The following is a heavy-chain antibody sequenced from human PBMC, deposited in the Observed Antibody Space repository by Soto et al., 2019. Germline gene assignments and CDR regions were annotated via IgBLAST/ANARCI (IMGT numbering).Heavy chain of an antibody. D-gene: IGHD6-19*01. CDR3: AKAQGSGWDDY. Sequence: QVQLVESGGGVVQPGGSLRLSCAASGFTFSSYGMHWVRQAPGKGLEWVATISHDGRDQYYADSVKGRFTISRDKSKNTLSLHMNSLRLEDTALYSCAKAQGSGWDDYWGHGTLVIVSS. J-gene: IGHJ4*01. CDR2: ISHDGRDQ. V-gene: IGHV3-30*18. CDR1: GFTFSSYG.